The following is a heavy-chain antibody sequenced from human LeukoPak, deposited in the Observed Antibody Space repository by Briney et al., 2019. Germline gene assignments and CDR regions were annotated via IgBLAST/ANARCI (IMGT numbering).Heavy chain of an antibody. Sequence: KSSETLSLTCTVSGGSISSSTYYWGWIRQPPGKGLEWIGSIYHSGTTYYNPSLKSRVTISVDTSKNQFSLKVSSVTAADTAVYYCAREIRITMVRGVTHLDYWGQGTLVTVSS. CDR1: GGSISSSTYY. CDR3: AREIRITMVRGVTHLDY. J-gene: IGHJ4*02. V-gene: IGHV4-39*07. CDR2: IYHSGTT. D-gene: IGHD3-10*01.